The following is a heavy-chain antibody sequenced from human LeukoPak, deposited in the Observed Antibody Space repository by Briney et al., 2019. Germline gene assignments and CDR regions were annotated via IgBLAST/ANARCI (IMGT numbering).Heavy chain of an antibody. V-gene: IGHV4-59*01. CDR3: ARGSVATIIATPFDP. D-gene: IGHD5-12*01. Sequence: SETLSLTCTVSGGSISSYYWSWIRQPPGKGLEWIGYIYYSGSTNYNPSLKSRVTISVDTSKNQFSLKLSSVTAADTAAYYCARGSVATIIATPFDPWGQGTLVTVSS. J-gene: IGHJ5*02. CDR2: IYYSGST. CDR1: GGSISSYY.